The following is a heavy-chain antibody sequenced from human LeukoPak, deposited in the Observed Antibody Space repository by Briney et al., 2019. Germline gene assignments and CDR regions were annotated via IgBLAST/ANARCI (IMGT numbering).Heavy chain of an antibody. D-gene: IGHD3-9*01. CDR3: ARGYFREDYFDY. CDR1: GFTFSSYS. CDR2: ISSSSSSYI. V-gene: IGHV3-21*01. Sequence: GGSLRLSCAASGFTFSSYSMNWVRQAPGKGLEWVSSISSSSSSYIYYADSVKGRFTISRDNAKNSLYLQMNSLRAEDTAVYYCARGYFREDYFDYWGQGTLVTVSS. J-gene: IGHJ4*02.